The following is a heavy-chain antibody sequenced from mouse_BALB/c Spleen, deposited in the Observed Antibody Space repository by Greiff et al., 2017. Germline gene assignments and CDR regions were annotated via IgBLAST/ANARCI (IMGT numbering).Heavy chain of an antibody. J-gene: IGHJ1*01. CDR3: ARHYDGYPWYFDV. Sequence: EVQLQQSGPELVKPGASVKMSCKASGYTFTSYVMHWVKQKPGQGLEWIGYITPYNDGTKYNEKFKGKATLTSDKSSSTAYMELSSLTSEDSAVYDCARHYDGYPWYFDVWGAGTTVTVAS. CDR2: ITPYNDGT. V-gene: IGHV1-14*01. D-gene: IGHD1-2*01. CDR1: GYTFTSYV.